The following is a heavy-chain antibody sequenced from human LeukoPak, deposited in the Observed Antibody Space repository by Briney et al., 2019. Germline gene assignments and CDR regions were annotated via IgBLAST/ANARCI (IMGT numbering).Heavy chain of an antibody. CDR2: INHSGST. CDR1: GGSFSGYY. CDR3: ARWEGRSYYHFDY. V-gene: IGHV4-34*01. Sequence: PSETLSLTCAVYGGSFSGYYWSWIRQPPGKGLEWIGEINHSGSTNYNPSLKSRVTISVDTSKNQFSLKLSSVTAADTAVYYCARWEGRSYYHFDYWGQGTLVTVSS. D-gene: IGHD1-26*01. J-gene: IGHJ4*02.